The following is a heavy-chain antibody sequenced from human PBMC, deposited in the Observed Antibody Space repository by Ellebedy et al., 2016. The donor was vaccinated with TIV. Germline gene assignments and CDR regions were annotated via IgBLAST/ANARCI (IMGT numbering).Heavy chain of an antibody. V-gene: IGHV4-59*01. Sequence: GSLRLXXTVPGGSISSYYWSWIRQPPGKGLEWIGYIYYSGSTNYNPSLKSRVTISVDTSKNQFSLKLSSVTAADTAVYYCAHSFVSSTSWAGGMDVWGQGTTVTVSS. CDR2: IYYSGST. CDR3: AHSFVSSTSWAGGMDV. J-gene: IGHJ6*02. D-gene: IGHD2-2*01. CDR1: GGSISSYY.